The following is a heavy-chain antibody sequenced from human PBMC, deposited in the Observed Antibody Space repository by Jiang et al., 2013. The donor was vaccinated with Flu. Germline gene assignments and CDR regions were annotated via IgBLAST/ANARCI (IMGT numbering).Heavy chain of an antibody. D-gene: IGHD1-26*01. J-gene: IGHJ5*01. CDR2: INAGNGNT. CDR3: AREVSGTRKYFDF. V-gene: IGHV1-3*01. Sequence: GAEVKKPGASVKVSCKASGYTFIYSAIHWVRQAPGQRLEWIGWINAGNGNTKYSQRFQGRVSVTSDTSANTVAMELRSLRSEDTAVYYCAREVSGTRKYFDFWGQGTLVIVSS. CDR1: GYTFIYSA.